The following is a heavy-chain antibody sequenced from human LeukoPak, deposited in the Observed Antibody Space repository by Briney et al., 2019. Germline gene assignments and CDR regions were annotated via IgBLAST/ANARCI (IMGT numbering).Heavy chain of an antibody. Sequence: ASVKVSCKASGYTFTSYAMHWVRQAPGQRLEWMGWINAGNGNTKYSQKFQGRVTITRDTSASTAYMELSSLRSEDTAVYYCARVPYSSGWYYYYYGMDVWGQGTTATVSS. CDR2: INAGNGNT. V-gene: IGHV1-3*01. CDR3: ARVPYSSGWYYYYYGMDV. J-gene: IGHJ6*02. D-gene: IGHD6-19*01. CDR1: GYTFTSYA.